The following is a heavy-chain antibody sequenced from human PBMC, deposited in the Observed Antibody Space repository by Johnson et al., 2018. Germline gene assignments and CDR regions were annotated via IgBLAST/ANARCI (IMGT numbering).Heavy chain of an antibody. CDR3: STAPSWPDY. J-gene: IGHJ4*02. V-gene: IGHV3-15*01. CDR2: IQTKSDGGRT. CDR1: GFTLRNVW. Sequence: VQLVQSGGGLVKPGGSLRLSCGVSGFTLRNVWMTWVRQAPGKGLEWVGRIQTKSDGGRTDYAAPVKGRFIISRNDSINMVYLQMNRLKAEDTAVYYCSTAPSWPDYWGQGTLVTVSS.